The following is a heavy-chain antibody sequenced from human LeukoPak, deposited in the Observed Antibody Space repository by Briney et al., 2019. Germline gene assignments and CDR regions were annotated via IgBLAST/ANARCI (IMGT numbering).Heavy chain of an antibody. CDR1: GGSIRSYY. CDR2: IYYSGST. Sequence: SETLSLTCTVSGGSIRSYYWSWIRQPPGKGLEWIGYIYYSGSTNYNPSLKSRGSISVDTSKNQFSLKLSSVPAADTAVYYCARTGSTVTMLYPFDHWGQGTLVTVSS. D-gene: IGHD4-17*01. J-gene: IGHJ4*02. V-gene: IGHV4-59*01. CDR3: ARTGSTVTMLYPFDH.